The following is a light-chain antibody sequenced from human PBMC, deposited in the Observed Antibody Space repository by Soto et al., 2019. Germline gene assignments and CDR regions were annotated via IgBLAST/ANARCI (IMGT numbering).Light chain of an antibody. CDR3: QQRSHWPT. J-gene: IGKJ1*01. CDR2: DAS. V-gene: IGKV3-11*01. CDR1: QSVSNN. Sequence: ETVMTQSPATLSVSPGERATLSCRASQSVSNNLAWYQQKPGQSPRLLIYDASNRATGIPARFSGSGSGTDFTLTISSLEPEDFAFYFCQQRSHWPTFGQGTKVDIK.